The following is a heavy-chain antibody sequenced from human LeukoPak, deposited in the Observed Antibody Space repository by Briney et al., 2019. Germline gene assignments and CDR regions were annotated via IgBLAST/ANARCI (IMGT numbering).Heavy chain of an antibody. CDR2: IIPIFGTA. Sequence: SVKVSCKASGGTFSSYAISWVRQAPGQGLEWMGGIIPIFGTANYAQKFQGRVTITADESTSTAYMEPSSLRSEDTAVYYCARASVGPYYYYYYMDVWGKGTTVTVSS. V-gene: IGHV1-69*13. J-gene: IGHJ6*03. CDR3: ARASVGPYYYYYYMDV. CDR1: GGTFSSYA.